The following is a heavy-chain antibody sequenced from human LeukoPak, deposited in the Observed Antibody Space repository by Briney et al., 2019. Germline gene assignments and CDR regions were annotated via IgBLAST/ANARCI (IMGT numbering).Heavy chain of an antibody. Sequence: PSETLSLTCTVSGGSISSYYWSWIRQPPGKGLEWIGYIYYSGSTKYNPSLKSRVTISIDTSKNQFSLRLSSVTAADTAVYYCERQESGSGSYLSYCNYWGQGTLVTVSS. CDR3: ERQESGSGSYLSYCNY. V-gene: IGHV4-59*08. CDR1: GGSISSYY. J-gene: IGHJ4*02. CDR2: IYYSGST. D-gene: IGHD3-10*01.